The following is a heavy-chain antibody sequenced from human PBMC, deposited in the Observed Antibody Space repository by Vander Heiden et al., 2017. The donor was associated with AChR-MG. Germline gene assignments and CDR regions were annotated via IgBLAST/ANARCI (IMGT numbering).Heavy chain of an antibody. CDR2: ISGYNGNT. Sequence: QVQLVQSGAEVKKPGASVKVSCKASGYTFNNYGIGWVRQAPGQGLEWMGWISGYNGNTNYAQKLQGRVTMTIDTSTSTAYMELRSLRSDDTAVYYCARSSGYYYTRGSDYWGQGTLGTVSS. CDR1: GYTFNNYG. CDR3: ARSSGYYYTRGSDY. D-gene: IGHD3-22*01. V-gene: IGHV1-18*04. J-gene: IGHJ4*02.